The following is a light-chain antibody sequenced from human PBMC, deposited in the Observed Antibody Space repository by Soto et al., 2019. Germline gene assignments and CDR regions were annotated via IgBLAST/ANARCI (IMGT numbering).Light chain of an antibody. CDR2: DAS. CDR1: QTTSTW. J-gene: IGKJ1*01. V-gene: IGKV1-5*01. Sequence: DLQMTQSPSTLSASIGDRVTITCRASQTTSTWLAWYQQKPGKAPKVLIYDASTLESGVPSRFSGSRSGTEFTLTISSLQPDDFATYYCQQYQTFGQGTRVEMK. CDR3: QQYQT.